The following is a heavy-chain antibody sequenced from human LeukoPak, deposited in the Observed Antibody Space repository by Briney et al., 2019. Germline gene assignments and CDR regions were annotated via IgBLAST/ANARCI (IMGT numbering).Heavy chain of an antibody. Sequence: PGGSLRLSCAASGFTFSDYYMSWIRQAPGKGLEWGSYISTSGTTTYYGDSVKGRFTISRDNAKNSLYLQMSNLRAEDTAVYYCARVKNGFDGNRYPYYYYYMDVWGRGTTVTVFS. CDR3: ARVKNGFDGNRYPYYYYYMDV. CDR2: ISTSGTTT. D-gene: IGHD3-16*02. V-gene: IGHV3-11*04. J-gene: IGHJ6*03. CDR1: GFTFSDYY.